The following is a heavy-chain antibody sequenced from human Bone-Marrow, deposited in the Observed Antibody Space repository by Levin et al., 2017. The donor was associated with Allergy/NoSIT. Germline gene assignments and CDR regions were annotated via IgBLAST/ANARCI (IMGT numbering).Heavy chain of an antibody. CDR1: GFTFTDYF. D-gene: IGHD2-2*02. V-gene: IGHV1-2*02. J-gene: IGHJ4*02. CDR3: ARATHNTGSYTLDY. CDR2: INPNSGDI. Sequence: ASVKVSCKSSGFTFTDYFIHWVRQAPGQGLEYMGWINPNSGDISNAQKFQGRVTLTSDTSISTAYMDLSGLISDDTAVYYCARATHNTGSYTLDYWGQGTLVTVSS.